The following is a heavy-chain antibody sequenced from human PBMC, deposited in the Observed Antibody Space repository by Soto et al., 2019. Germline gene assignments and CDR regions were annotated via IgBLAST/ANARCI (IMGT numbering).Heavy chain of an antibody. CDR2: IIPLFGTT. V-gene: IGHV1-69*01. CDR3: EIDVGSGEWSVV. J-gene: IGHJ6*02. D-gene: IGHD3-10*01. CDR1: GGTFSNYV. Sequence: QVPLVQSGTEVKKPGSSAKVSCKASGGTFSNYVISWVRQAPGQGLEWMGGIIPLFGTTDYAKKFQGRIAITADESTTTVYMDFSSLRFEDTAVYFCEIDVGSGEWSVVWGQGTTVIVSS.